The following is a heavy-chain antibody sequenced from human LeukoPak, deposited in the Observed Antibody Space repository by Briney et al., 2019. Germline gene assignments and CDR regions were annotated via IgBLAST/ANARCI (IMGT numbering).Heavy chain of an antibody. CDR1: AFTFNTYS. J-gene: IGHJ4*02. D-gene: IGHD2-21*01. Sequence: KPGGSLRLSCVASAFTFNTYSMNWVRQAPGKGLEWVSLIYSAGSTYYADSVKGRFTISRDNSKNTVYLQMNSLRAEDTAVYYCARKIPVTRWGYWGQGTLVTVSS. V-gene: IGHV3-66*01. CDR2: IYSAGST. CDR3: ARKIPVTRWGY.